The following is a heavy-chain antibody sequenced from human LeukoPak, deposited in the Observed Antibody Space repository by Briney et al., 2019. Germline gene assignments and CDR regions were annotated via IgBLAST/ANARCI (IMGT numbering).Heavy chain of an antibody. D-gene: IGHD6-13*01. CDR3: AKSRASSGVAPAGYDY. Sequence: GGSLRLSCAASGFTFISYPMTWVRQAPGQGLEWVSSISATGGNTYHADSVKGRFTISMDISKNTLYLQMNSLRAEDTATYYCAKSRASSGVAPAGYDYWGQGTLVTVSS. CDR1: GFTFISYP. J-gene: IGHJ4*02. CDR2: ISATGGNT. V-gene: IGHV3-23*01.